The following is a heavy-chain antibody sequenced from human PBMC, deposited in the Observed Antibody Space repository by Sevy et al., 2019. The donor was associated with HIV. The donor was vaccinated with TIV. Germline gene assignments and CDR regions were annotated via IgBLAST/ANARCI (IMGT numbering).Heavy chain of an antibody. CDR2: ISGLSNYI. CDR1: GFTFSSYP. D-gene: IGHD2-21*02. Sequence: GGSLRLSCAASGFTFSSYPMHWVRQAPGKGLEWVSSISGLSNYIYYADSVKGRFSISRDNTKNSVYLQMNSLGGEDTAVFYCARAVTATDAFDIWGQGTLVTVSS. V-gene: IGHV3-21*01. J-gene: IGHJ3*02. CDR3: ARAVTATDAFDI.